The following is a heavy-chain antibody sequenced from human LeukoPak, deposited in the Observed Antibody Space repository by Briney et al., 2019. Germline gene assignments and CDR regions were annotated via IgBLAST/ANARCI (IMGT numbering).Heavy chain of an antibody. CDR3: ARDAVDTVNAV. J-gene: IGHJ6*02. CDR2: INSDGSIT. Sequence: GGSLRLSCAASGSTFTTYWMHWVRQAPGKGLVWVSHINSDGSITSYADSVKGRFTISRDNAKNTLYLQMNSLRAEDTAVYYCARDAVDTVNAVWGQGTTVTVSS. V-gene: IGHV3-74*01. D-gene: IGHD5-18*01. CDR1: GSTFTTYW.